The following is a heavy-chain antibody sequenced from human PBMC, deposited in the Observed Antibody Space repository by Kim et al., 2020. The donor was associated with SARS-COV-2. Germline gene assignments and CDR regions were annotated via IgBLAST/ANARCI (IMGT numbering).Heavy chain of an antibody. Sequence: DAGKGRFTLTRDNSQNTLYLQMNSLGVEDTAIYYCAKGCSSASCYSFDYWGQGALVTVSS. V-gene: IGHV3-23*01. D-gene: IGHD3-10*01. J-gene: IGHJ4*02. CDR3: AKGCSSASCYSFDY.